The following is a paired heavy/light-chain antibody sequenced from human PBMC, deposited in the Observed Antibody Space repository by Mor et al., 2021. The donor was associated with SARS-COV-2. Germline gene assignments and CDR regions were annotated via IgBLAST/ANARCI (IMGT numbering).Light chain of an antibody. CDR2: FAS. CDR1: HTIGTS. Sequence: EIVLTQSPDFQSVTPKDQVTITCRASHTIGTSLHWYQQKPAQSPKLLIKFASQSFSGVPSRFSGSGSGTDFTLTINSLEAEDAATYFCHQSASLPWTFGQGTKVEIK. V-gene: IGKV6-21*01. J-gene: IGKJ1*01. CDR3: HQSASLPWT.
Heavy chain of an antibody. D-gene: IGHD4-4*01. CDR1: GDSIRSDGFY. CDR3: AKSLGPPTAFDS. CDR2: IDDRAST. J-gene: IGHJ4*02. V-gene: IGHV4-61*08. Sequence: QVQLKESGPGLVKPSETLSLSCAVSGDSIRSDGFYWSWIRQPPGKRLEWIGYIDDRASTIYNPSLKSRLTISLDTSQNQFSLKLRSVTAADTALYYCAKSLGPPTAFDSWGQGTLITVSS.